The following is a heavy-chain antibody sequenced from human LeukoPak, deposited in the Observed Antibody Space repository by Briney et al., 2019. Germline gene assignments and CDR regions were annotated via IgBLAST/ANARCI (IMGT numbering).Heavy chain of an antibody. D-gene: IGHD1-26*01. V-gene: IGHV4-30-2*01. CDR2: IYHSGST. CDR1: GGSISSGGYS. CDR3: ARWYSGSYHANAFDI. Sequence: MPSQTLSLTCAVSGGSISSGGYSWSWLRQPPGKGLEWIGYIYHSGSTYYNPSLKSRVTISVDRSKNQFSLKLSSVTAADTAVYYCARWYSGSYHANAFDIWGQGTMVTVSS. J-gene: IGHJ3*02.